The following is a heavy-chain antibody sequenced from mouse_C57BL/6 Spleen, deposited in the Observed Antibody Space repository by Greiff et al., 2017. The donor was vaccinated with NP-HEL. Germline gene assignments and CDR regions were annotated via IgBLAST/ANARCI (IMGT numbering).Heavy chain of an antibody. J-gene: IGHJ2*01. CDR2: INPNNGGT. V-gene: IGHV1-26*01. Sequence: EVQLQQSGPELVKPGASVKISCKASGYTFTDYYMNWVKQSHGKSLEWIGDINPNNGGTSYNQKFKGKATLTVDKSSSTAYMELRSLTSEDSAVYYCARSKSSCYWGQGTTLTVSS. CDR3: ARSKSSCY. D-gene: IGHD1-1*01. CDR1: GYTFTDYY.